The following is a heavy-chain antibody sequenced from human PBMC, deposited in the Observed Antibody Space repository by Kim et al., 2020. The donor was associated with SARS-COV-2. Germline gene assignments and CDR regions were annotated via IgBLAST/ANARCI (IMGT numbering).Heavy chain of an antibody. V-gene: IGHV3-13*04. CDR3: ARSYSSSGYGAFDI. CDR2: IGTAGDT. Sequence: GGSLRLSCAASGFTFSSYDMHWVRQATGKGLEWVSAIGTAGDTYYPGSVKGRFTISRENAKNSLYLQMNSLRAGDTAVYYCARSYSSSGYGAFDIWGQGTLGTVSS. J-gene: IGHJ3*02. D-gene: IGHD6-13*01. CDR1: GFTFSSYD.